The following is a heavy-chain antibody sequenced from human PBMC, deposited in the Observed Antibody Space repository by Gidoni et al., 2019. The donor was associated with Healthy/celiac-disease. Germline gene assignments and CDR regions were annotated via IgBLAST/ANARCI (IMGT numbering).Heavy chain of an antibody. CDR3: ARGFRYCSSTSCYYWFDP. CDR1: GGSFSGYS. V-gene: IGHV4-34*01. J-gene: IGHJ5*02. Sequence: QVQLQQWGAGLLKPSETLSLTCAVYGGSFSGYSWSWIRQPPGKGLEWIGEINHSGSTNYNPSLKSRVTISVDTSKNQFSLKLSSVTAADTAVYYCARGFRYCSSTSCYYWFDPWGQGTLVTVSS. D-gene: IGHD2-2*01. CDR2: INHSGST.